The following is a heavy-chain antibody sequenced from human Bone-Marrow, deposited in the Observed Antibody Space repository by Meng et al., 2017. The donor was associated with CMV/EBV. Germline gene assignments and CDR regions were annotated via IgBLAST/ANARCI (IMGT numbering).Heavy chain of an antibody. J-gene: IGHJ6*02. V-gene: IGHV3-21*01. CDR2: ISSSSSYI. Sequence: GESLKISCAASGFTFSSYSMNWVRQAPGKGLEWVSSISSSSSYIYYADSVKGRFTISRDNAKNSLYLQMNSLRAEDTAVYYCARDTRIRFLEWLSHYYGMDVWGHGTKVTVS. CDR1: GFTFSSYS. CDR3: ARDTRIRFLEWLSHYYGMDV. D-gene: IGHD3-3*01.